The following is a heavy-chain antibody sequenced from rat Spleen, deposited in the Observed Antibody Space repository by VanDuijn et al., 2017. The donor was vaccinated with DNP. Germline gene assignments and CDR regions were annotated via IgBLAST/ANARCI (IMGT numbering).Heavy chain of an antibody. Sequence: EVQLVESGGGLVQPGRSLTLSCAVSGFTFSNHGMAWVRQAPTKGLEWVASISTGGGNTYYRDSVKGRFTISRDNAKNTQYLQMNSLRSEDMATYYCVRWNSGHFDYWGQGVMVTVSS. CDR3: VRWNSGHFDY. CDR2: ISTGGGNT. CDR1: GFTFSNHG. D-gene: IGHD4-3*01. J-gene: IGHJ2*01. V-gene: IGHV5S13*01.